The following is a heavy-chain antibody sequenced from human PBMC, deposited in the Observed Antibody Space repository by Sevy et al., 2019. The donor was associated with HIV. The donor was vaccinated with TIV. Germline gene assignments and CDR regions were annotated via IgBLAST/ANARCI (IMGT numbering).Heavy chain of an antibody. Sequence: SETLSLACAVYGGSFSGYYWSWIRQPPGKGLEWIGEINHSGSTNYNPSLKSRVTISVDTSKNQFSLKLSSVTAADTAVYYCARVSSGYSIIYYGMDVWGQGTTVTVSS. J-gene: IGHJ6*02. CDR1: GGSFSGYY. CDR3: ARVSSGYSIIYYGMDV. CDR2: INHSGST. D-gene: IGHD3-22*01. V-gene: IGHV4-34*01.